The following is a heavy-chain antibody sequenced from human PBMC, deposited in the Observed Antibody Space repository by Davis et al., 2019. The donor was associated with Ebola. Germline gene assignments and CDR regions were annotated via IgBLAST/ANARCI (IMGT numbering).Heavy chain of an antibody. Sequence: GESLKISCAASGFTFSSYSMNWVRQAPGKGLEWVSSIISSSSYIYYADSVKGRFTISRDNAKNSLYLQMNSLRAEDTAVYYCARDRGFNWFDPWGQGTLVTVSS. CDR1: GFTFSSYS. V-gene: IGHV3-21*01. D-gene: IGHD3-16*01. CDR2: IISSSSYI. CDR3: ARDRGFNWFDP. J-gene: IGHJ5*02.